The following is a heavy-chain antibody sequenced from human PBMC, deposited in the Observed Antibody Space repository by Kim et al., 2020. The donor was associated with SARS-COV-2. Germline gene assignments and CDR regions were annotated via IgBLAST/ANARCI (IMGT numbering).Heavy chain of an antibody. CDR3: AGPGYSSSWYAY. D-gene: IGHD6-13*01. J-gene: IGHJ4*02. V-gene: IGHV4-34*01. Sequence: THTPSLASRVTISVDTSKNQFSLKLSSVTAADPAVYYCAGPGYSSSWYAYWGQGTLVTVSS.